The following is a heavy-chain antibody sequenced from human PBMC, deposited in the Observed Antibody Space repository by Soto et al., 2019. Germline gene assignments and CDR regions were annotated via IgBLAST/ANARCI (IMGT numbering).Heavy chain of an antibody. CDR3: AKSHGGMVIWPTWFFDL. V-gene: IGHV3-9*01. D-gene: IGHD2-15*01. J-gene: IGHJ2*01. CDR1: GFTFEDYS. CDR2: ISSNSYTI. Sequence: GGSLRLSCVASGFTFEDYSMHWIRQVPGKGLEWVSGISSNSYTIRYADSVRGRFTISRDNAKNSLYLQMNSLRPDDSALYYCAKSHGGMVIWPTWFFDLWGRGTLVTVSS.